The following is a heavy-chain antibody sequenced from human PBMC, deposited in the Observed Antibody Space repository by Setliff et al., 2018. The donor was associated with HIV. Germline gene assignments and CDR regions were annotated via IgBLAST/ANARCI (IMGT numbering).Heavy chain of an antibody. CDR3: ARGVGSSWFDS. CDR1: GYTFTGYY. V-gene: IGHV1-2*02. CDR2: INPNSGDT. D-gene: IGHD1-26*01. J-gene: IGHJ5*01. Sequence: GASVKVSCKTSGYTFTGYYMHWVRQAPGQGLEWMGWINPNSGDTNYAQKFQGRVTMTRDTSISTAFMDLSSLRSDDTAMYYCARGVGSSWFDSWGQGTLVTVSS.